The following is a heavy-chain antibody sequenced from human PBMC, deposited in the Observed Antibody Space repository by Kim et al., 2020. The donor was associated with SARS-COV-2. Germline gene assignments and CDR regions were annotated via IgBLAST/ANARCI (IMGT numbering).Heavy chain of an antibody. Sequence: GGSLRLSCAASGFTFSNYAMNWVRQAPGKGLEWLSFISTSGDTTYYADSVKGRFTLSRDNARNSLYLQMNSLRAEDTGVYYCTRDMSGCFDYWGQGTQVTVSS. V-gene: IGHV3-48*03. J-gene: IGHJ4*02. CDR3: TRDMSGCFDY. D-gene: IGHD3-10*01. CDR2: ISTSGDTT. CDR1: GFTFSNYA.